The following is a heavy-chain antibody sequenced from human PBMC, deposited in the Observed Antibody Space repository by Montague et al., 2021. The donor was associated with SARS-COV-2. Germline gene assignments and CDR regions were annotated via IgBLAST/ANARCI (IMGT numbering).Heavy chain of an antibody. D-gene: IGHD6-6*01. CDR1: GGSISSYY. J-gene: IGHJ5*02. V-gene: IGHV4-59*10. Sequence: SESLSLTCRVHGGSISSYYWNWIRQPAGKGLEWIGRIHPGGSTNFNPSLKSRVTMSVDTSKNQFSLKLSSVTAADTAVYYCARVVGVPLAPPYSWFDPWGQGTLVTVSS. CDR3: ARVVGVPLAPPYSWFDP. CDR2: IHPGGST.